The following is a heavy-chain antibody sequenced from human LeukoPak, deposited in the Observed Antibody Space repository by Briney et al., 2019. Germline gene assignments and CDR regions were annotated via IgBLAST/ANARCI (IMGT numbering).Heavy chain of an antibody. V-gene: IGHV4-61*10. J-gene: IGHJ6*03. CDR3: ARGRYSSSWYKYYYYYMDV. Sequence: SETLSLTCTVSGGSMKSGSYYWTWIRQPAGKGLEWIGYIYYSGSTNYNPSLKSRVTISVDTSKNQFSLKLSSVTAADTAVYYCARGRYSSSWYKYYYYYMDVWGKGTTVTVSS. CDR2: IYYSGST. CDR1: GGSMKSGSYY. D-gene: IGHD6-13*01.